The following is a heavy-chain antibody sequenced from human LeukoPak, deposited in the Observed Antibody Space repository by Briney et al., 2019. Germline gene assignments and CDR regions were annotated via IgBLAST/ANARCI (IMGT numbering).Heavy chain of an antibody. J-gene: IGHJ3*02. CDR2: IIPIFGTA. CDR3: ARANVGYSGYSDAFDI. V-gene: IGHV1-69*05. CDR1: GGTFSSYA. Sequence: SVKVSCKASGGTFSSYAISLVRQAPGQGLEWMGGIIPIFGTANYAQKFQGRVTITTDESTSTAYMELSSLRSEDTAVYYCARANVGYSGYSDAFDIWGQGTMVTVSS. D-gene: IGHD5-12*01.